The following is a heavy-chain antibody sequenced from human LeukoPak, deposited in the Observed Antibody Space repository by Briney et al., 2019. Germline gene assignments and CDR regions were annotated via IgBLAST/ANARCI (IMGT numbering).Heavy chain of an antibody. CDR3: ARPITMIVVVDSSLAFDI. Sequence: PGESLKIYCKGSGYSFTSYWIGWVRQMPGKGLEWVGIIYPGDSDTRYSPSFQGQVTISADKSISTAYLQWSSLKASDTAMYYCARPITMIVVVDSSLAFDIWGQGTMVTVSS. J-gene: IGHJ3*02. V-gene: IGHV5-51*01. CDR2: IYPGDSDT. D-gene: IGHD3-22*01. CDR1: GYSFTSYW.